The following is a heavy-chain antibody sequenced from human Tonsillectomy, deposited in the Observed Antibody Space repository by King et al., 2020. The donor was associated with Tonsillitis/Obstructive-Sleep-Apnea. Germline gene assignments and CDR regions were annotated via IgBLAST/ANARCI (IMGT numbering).Heavy chain of an antibody. V-gene: IGHV1-69*12. Sequence: QLVQSGAEVKKPGSSVKVSCKASGGTFSSYAISWVRQAPGQGLEWMGGIIPIFGTANYAQKFQGRVTITADESTSTAYMELSSLGSEDTAVYYWARGAITMVRGVKTNWFDPWGQGTLVTVSS. J-gene: IGHJ5*02. CDR2: IIPIFGTA. CDR3: ARGAITMVRGVKTNWFDP. D-gene: IGHD3-10*01. CDR1: GGTFSSYA.